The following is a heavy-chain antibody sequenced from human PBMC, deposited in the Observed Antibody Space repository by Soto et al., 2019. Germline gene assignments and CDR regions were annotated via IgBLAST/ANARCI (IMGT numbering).Heavy chain of an antibody. CDR1: GFTFSSYA. V-gene: IGHV3-23*01. CDR3: ARKTGKAMVRGGDY. CDR2: ISGSGGST. D-gene: IGHD3-10*01. J-gene: IGHJ4*02. Sequence: EVQLLESGGGLVQPGGSLRLSCAASGFTFSSYAMSWVRQAPGKGLEWVSAISGSGGSTYYADSVKGRFTISRDNSKNTLNLQMNSLRAEDTAVYYCARKTGKAMVRGGDYWGQGTLVTVSS.